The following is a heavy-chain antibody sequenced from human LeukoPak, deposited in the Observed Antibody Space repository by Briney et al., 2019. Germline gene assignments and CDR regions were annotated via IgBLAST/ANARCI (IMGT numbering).Heavy chain of an antibody. CDR2: INHSGST. CDR3: ARFYSDI. D-gene: IGHD2-15*01. J-gene: IGHJ3*02. Sequence: SESLSLTCAVYGGSFSGYYWSWIRQPPGKGLEWIGEINHSGSTTYNPSLKSRVTISVDTSKNQFSLKLSSVTAADTAVYYCARFYSDIWGQGTMVTVSS. CDR1: GGSFSGYY. V-gene: IGHV4-34*01.